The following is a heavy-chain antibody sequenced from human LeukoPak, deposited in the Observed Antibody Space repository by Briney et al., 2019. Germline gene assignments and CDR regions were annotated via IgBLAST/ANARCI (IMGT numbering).Heavy chain of an antibody. CDR1: GGSFSGYY. V-gene: IGHV4-34*01. D-gene: IGHD3-10*01. CDR2: INHSGST. J-gene: IGHJ5*02. CDR3: ARLMRHGSGDGWFDP. Sequence: PSETLSLTCAVYGGSFSGYYWSWIRQPPGKGLEWIGEINHSGSTNYNPSLKSRVTISVDTSKNQFSLKLSSVTAADTAVYYCARLMRHGSGDGWFDPWGQGTLVTVSS.